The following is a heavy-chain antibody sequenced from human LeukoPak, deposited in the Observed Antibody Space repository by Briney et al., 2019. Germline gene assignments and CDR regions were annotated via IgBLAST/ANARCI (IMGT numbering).Heavy chain of an antibody. Sequence: PSETLSLTCTVSGGSISSSSYSWTWIRQPPGKGLEWIGSIHYDGNTYYKPSLRSRVTISVDTSKNQFSLKLSSVTAADTAVYYCARESRATHGGDWGQGTLVTVSS. CDR3: ARESRATHGGD. V-gene: IGHV4-39*07. D-gene: IGHD1-26*01. J-gene: IGHJ4*02. CDR2: IHYDGNT. CDR1: GGSISSSSYS.